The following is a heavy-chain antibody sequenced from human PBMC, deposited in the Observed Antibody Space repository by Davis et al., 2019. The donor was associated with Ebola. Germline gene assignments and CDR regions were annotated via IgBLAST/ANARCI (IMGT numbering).Heavy chain of an antibody. CDR2: INHSGST. D-gene: IGHD6-19*01. V-gene: IGHV4-34*01. Sequence: SETLSLTCTVSGGSISSYYWSWIRQPPGKGLEWIGEINHSGSTNYNPSLKSRVTISVDTSKNQFSLKLSSVTAADTAVYYCARLAAVAGTGGYYYYYYGMDVWGQGTTVTVSS. CDR1: GGSISSYY. J-gene: IGHJ6*02. CDR3: ARLAAVAGTGGYYYYYYGMDV.